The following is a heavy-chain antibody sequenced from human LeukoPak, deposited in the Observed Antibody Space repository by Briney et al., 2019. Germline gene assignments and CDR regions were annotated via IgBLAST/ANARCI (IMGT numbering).Heavy chain of an antibody. J-gene: IGHJ5*02. V-gene: IGHV3-23*01. CDR3: AKGRYDFWSGYPNNWFDP. CDR1: GFTFSSYA. Sequence: GGSLRLSCAASGFTFSSYAMTWVRQVPGKGLEWVSGISGRGSSSYYTDSVKGRFTISRDNSKNTLYLQMNSLRAEDTAVYYCAKGRYDFWSGYPNNWFDPWGQGTLVTVSS. CDR2: ISGRGSSS. D-gene: IGHD3-3*01.